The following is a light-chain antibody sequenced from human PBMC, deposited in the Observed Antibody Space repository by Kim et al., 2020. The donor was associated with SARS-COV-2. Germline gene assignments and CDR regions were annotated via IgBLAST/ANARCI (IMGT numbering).Light chain of an antibody. CDR1: KLGDKY. Sequence: SYELTQPLSVSVSPGQTASITCSGDKLGDKYACWYQQKPGQSPVLVIYQDSKRPSGIPERFSGSNSGNTATLTISGTQAMDEADYYCQAWDSSTVAFGGG. CDR2: QDS. V-gene: IGLV3-1*01. CDR3: QAWDSSTVA. J-gene: IGLJ2*01.